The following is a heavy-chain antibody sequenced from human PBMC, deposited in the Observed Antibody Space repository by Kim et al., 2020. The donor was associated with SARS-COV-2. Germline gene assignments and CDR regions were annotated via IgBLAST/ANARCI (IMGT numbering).Heavy chain of an antibody. J-gene: IGHJ4*02. CDR1: GFTFSTYN. Sequence: GGSLRLSCSASGFTFSTYNMHWVRQAPGKGLQYISGINTNGGSTYYTDSVKGRFTISRDNSKNTLYLQMSSLRTEDTAVYYCYASGTYIHWGQGTLVTVS. CDR3: YASGTYIH. CDR2: INTNGGST. V-gene: IGHV3-64D*06. D-gene: IGHD3-10*01.